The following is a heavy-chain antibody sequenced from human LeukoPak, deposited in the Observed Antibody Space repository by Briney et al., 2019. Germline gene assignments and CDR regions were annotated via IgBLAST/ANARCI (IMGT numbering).Heavy chain of an antibody. CDR2: ISGSGDST. CDR3: AKGDTSSWFELDY. CDR1: GFTFSSYA. V-gene: IGHV3-23*01. J-gene: IGHJ4*02. Sequence: GESLKISCAASGFTFSSYAMNWVRQAPGKGLEWVSTISGSGDSTYYADSVKGRFSISRDNSKNTLYLQMNSLRAEDTALYYCAKGDTSSWFELDYWGQGTLVTVSS. D-gene: IGHD6-13*01.